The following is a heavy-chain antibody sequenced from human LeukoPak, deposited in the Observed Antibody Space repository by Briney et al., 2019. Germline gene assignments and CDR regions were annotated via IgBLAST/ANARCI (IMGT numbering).Heavy chain of an antibody. CDR2: IYPGESDT. CDR3: LVSSNYYYYYGLDV. J-gene: IGHJ6*02. D-gene: IGHD2-2*01. CDR1: GYSFTTYW. Sequence: GESLKISCKGSGYSFTTYWIGWVRQKPGKGLEWMGIIYPGESDTRYSPSFQGQVTISADKSITTAYLQWSSLKASDTAMYYCLVSSNYYYYYGLDVWGQGTTVTVSS. V-gene: IGHV5-51*01.